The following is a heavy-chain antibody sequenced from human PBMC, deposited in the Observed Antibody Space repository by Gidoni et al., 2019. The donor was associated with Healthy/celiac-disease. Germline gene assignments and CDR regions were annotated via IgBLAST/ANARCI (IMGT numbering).Heavy chain of an antibody. D-gene: IGHD2-2*01. CDR3: AKDDVVVPAALFDY. Sequence: EVQLLESGGGLVQPGGSLRLSCAASGFTFRSYAMSWVRQAPGKGLEWVSAISGSGGSTYYADSVKGRFTISRDNSKTTLYLQMNSLRAEDTAVYYCAKDDVVVPAALFDYWGQGTLVTVSS. CDR2: ISGSGGST. J-gene: IGHJ4*02. CDR1: GFTFRSYA. V-gene: IGHV3-23*01.